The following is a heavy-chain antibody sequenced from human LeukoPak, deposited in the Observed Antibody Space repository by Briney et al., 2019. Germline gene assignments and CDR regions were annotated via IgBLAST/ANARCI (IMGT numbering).Heavy chain of an antibody. J-gene: IGHJ4*02. CDR2: ITRNGDST. Sequence: GGSLRLSCSASGFTFSTYTMHWVRQAPGKGLEYVSAITRNGDSTYYADSVKGRFTISRDNSKNTLYLQMNSLRAEDTAVYYCAKEVVVVAAFDYWGQGTLVTVSS. D-gene: IGHD2-15*01. CDR3: AKEVVVVAAFDY. CDR1: GFTFSTYT. V-gene: IGHV3-64*04.